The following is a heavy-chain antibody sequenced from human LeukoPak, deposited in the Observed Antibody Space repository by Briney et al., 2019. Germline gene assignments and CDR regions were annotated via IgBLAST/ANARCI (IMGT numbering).Heavy chain of an antibody. CDR2: IYYSGST. J-gene: IGHJ3*02. Sequence: SETLSLTCTVSGGSISTYYWSWIRQPPGKGLEWIGYIYYSGSTNYNPSLKGRVTISVDTSKNQFSLKLSSVTAADTAVYYCARDSRGAFDIWGQGTMVTVSS. CDR1: GGSISTYY. CDR3: ARDSRGAFDI. V-gene: IGHV4-59*01.